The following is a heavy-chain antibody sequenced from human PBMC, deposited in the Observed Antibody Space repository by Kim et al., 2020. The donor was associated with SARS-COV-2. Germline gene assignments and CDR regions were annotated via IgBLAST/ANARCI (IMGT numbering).Heavy chain of an antibody. Sequence: GGSLRLSCAASGFTFSSYGMHWVRQAPGKGLEWVAVISYDGSNKFYADSVKGRFTISRDNSKNTLYLQMNSLRAEDTAVYYCAILDYYGSGGVDVWGQGTTVTVSS. V-gene: IGHV3-30*03. CDR2: ISYDGSNK. CDR3: AILDYYGSGGVDV. D-gene: IGHD3-10*01. CDR1: GFTFSSYG. J-gene: IGHJ6*02.